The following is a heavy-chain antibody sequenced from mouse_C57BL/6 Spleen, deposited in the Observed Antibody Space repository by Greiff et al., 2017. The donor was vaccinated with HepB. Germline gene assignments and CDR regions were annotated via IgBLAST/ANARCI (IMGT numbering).Heavy chain of an antibody. J-gene: IGHJ2*01. V-gene: IGHV5-4*01. CDR3: ARDRRGENFDY. Sequence: EVKLVESGGGLVKPGGSLKLSCAASGFTFSSYAMSWVRQTPEKRLEWVATISDGGSYTYYPDNVKGRFTISRDNAKNNLYLQMSHLKSEDTAMYYCARDRRGENFDYWGQGTTLTVSS. CDR1: GFTFSSYA. CDR2: ISDGGSYT.